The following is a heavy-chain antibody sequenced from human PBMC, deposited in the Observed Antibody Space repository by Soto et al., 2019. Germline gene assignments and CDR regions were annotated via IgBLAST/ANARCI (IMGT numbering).Heavy chain of an antibody. CDR2: TYCRDKMYN. V-gene: IGHV6-1*01. J-gene: IGHJ5*02. Sequence: SQTLSLPCAISGDSHSSNLAAWNWISHSPSRGLEWQGTTYCRDKMYNYYSESVNSRIIINPDTSKNQFSLQLNSVTPEDTAVYYCARSSPRYRPRVSYWFDPWGQGTLVTVSS. CDR1: GDSHSSNLAA. D-gene: IGHD3-16*02. CDR3: ARSSPRYRPRVSYWFDP.